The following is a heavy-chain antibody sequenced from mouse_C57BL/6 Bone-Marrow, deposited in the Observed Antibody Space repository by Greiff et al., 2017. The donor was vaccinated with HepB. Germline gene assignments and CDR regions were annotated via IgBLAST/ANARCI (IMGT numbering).Heavy chain of an antibody. CDR1: GYTFTSYW. J-gene: IGHJ2*01. V-gene: IGHV1-64*01. D-gene: IGHD2-5*01. CDR3: ARYYYSNYEYFDY. Sequence: VQLQQPGAELVKPGASVKLSCKASGYTFTSYWMHWVKQRPGQGLEWIGMIHPNSGSTNYNEKFKSKATLTVDKSSSTAYMQLSSLTSEDSAVYYCARYYYSNYEYFDYWGQGTTLTVSS. CDR2: IHPNSGST.